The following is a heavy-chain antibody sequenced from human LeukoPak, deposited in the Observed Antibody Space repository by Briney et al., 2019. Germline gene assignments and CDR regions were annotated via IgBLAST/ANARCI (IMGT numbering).Heavy chain of an antibody. Sequence: GASVKVSCKASGYSFTSYGISWVRQAPGQGLEWMGWISAYNGNTNYAQTLQDRVTMTTDTSTSTGYMELRRLTSDDTAVYYCARSRGGYSYGYGEDWGQGTLVTVSS. V-gene: IGHV1-18*01. CDR2: ISAYNGNT. J-gene: IGHJ4*02. CDR3: ARSRGGYSYGYGED. D-gene: IGHD5-18*01. CDR1: GYSFTSYG.